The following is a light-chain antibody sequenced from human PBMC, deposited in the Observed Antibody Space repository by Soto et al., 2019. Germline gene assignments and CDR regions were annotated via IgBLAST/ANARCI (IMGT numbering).Light chain of an antibody. V-gene: IGLV1-44*01. CDR2: NTN. J-gene: IGLJ2*01. CDR3: AVWDDSLSAVL. CDR1: SANVGGHA. Sequence: QSVLTQPPSASGTPGQRITIFCTGNSANVGGHAVSWYQQLPGTAPNVLIYNTNHQPSWVLARFSGSRSGTSAALVISGLQSADEADYYCAVWDDSLSAVLFGGGTKLTVL.